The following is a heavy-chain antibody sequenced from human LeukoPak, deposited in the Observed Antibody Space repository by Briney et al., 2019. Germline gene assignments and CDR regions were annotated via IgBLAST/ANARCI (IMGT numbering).Heavy chain of an antibody. CDR2: IYHSGST. CDR1: GYSISSGYY. J-gene: IGHJ4*02. D-gene: IGHD1-26*01. V-gene: IGHV4-38-2*02. Sequence: PSETLSLTCTVSGYSISSGYYWGWIRQPPGKGLEWIGSIYHSGSTYYNPSLKSRVTISVDTSKNQFSLKLSSVTAADTAVYYCAAAWELVYYFDYWGQGTLVTVSS. CDR3: AAAWELVYYFDY.